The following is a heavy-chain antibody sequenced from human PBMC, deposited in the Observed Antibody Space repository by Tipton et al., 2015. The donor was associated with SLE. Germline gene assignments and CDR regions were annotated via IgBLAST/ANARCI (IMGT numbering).Heavy chain of an antibody. CDR3: AGYDFWSGYRPY. D-gene: IGHD3-3*01. Sequence: LRLSCAVYGGSFSVYYWSWIRQPPEKGLEWIGEINHSGSTNYNPSLKSRVTISVDRSKNQFSLKLSSVTAADTAVYYCAGYDFWSGYRPYWGQGTLVTVSS. CDR2: INHSGST. J-gene: IGHJ4*02. CDR1: GGSFSVYY. V-gene: IGHV4-34*01.